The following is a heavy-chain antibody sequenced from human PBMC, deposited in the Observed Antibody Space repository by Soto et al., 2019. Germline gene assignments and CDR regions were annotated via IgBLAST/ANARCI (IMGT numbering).Heavy chain of an antibody. Sequence: QVQLVQSGAEVKKPGASVKVSCKASGYTFSSYAMHWVRQAPGQRLEWMGWINPDNGYTKYSQKFQGRITITRDTSASTAYMELSSLRSEDTAVYYCARVSPVVVITIDAFDIWGQGTMVTVSS. CDR2: INPDNGYT. D-gene: IGHD3-22*01. CDR3: ARVSPVVVITIDAFDI. J-gene: IGHJ3*02. V-gene: IGHV1-3*01. CDR1: GYTFSSYA.